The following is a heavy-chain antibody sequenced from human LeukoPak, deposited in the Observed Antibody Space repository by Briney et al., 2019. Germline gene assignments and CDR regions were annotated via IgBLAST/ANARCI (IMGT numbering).Heavy chain of an antibody. V-gene: IGHV1-3*01. D-gene: IGHD3-22*01. CDR3: ARVPLHDDSGHYYPH. Sequence: ASVKVSCKTSGYTFTSYGMHWVRQAPGQSLEWMGWINGGNGNTKYSEKFQGRVTIIRDTSASTAYMELSSLRSEDSAVYYCARVPLHDDSGHYYPHWGQGTLVTVSS. CDR1: GYTFTSYG. J-gene: IGHJ1*01. CDR2: INGGNGNT.